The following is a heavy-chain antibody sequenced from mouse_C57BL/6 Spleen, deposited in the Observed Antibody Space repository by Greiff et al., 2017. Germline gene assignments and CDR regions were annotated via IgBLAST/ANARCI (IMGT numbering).Heavy chain of an antibody. CDR2: IDPSDSYT. V-gene: IGHV1-50*01. Sequence: VQLQQPGAELVEPGASVKLSCKASGYTFTSYWMQWVKQRPGQGLEWIGEIDPSDSYTNYNQKFKGKATLTVDTSSSTAYMQLSSLTSEDSAVYYCARTGLRPLYWYFDVWGTGTTVTVSS. J-gene: IGHJ1*03. CDR3: ARTGLRPLYWYFDV. CDR1: GYTFTSYW. D-gene: IGHD3-2*02.